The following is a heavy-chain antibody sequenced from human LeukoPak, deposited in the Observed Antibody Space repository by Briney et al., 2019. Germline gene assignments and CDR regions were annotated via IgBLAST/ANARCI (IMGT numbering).Heavy chain of an antibody. J-gene: IGHJ6*03. CDR1: GYTFTSYG. D-gene: IGHD1-26*01. CDR2: ISAYNGNT. CDR3: ARDREWQWELQDYYYYYMDV. Sequence: GASVKVSCKASGYTFTSYGISWVRQAPGQGLEWMGWISAYNGNTNYAQKLQGRVTMTTDTSTSTAYMELRSLRSDDTAVYYCARDREWQWELQDYYYYYMDVWGKGTTVTVSS. V-gene: IGHV1-18*01.